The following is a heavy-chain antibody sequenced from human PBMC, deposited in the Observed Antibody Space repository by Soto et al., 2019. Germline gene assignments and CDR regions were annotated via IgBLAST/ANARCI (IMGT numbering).Heavy chain of an antibody. Sequence: SVKVSCKASGGTFSSYAISWVRQAPGQGLEWMGGIIPIFGTANYAQKFQGRVTITADESTSTAYMELSSLRSEDTAVYYCASTREQQLVVEYLDYWGQGTLVTVSS. CDR2: IIPIFGTA. V-gene: IGHV1-69*13. J-gene: IGHJ4*02. CDR3: ASTREQQLVVEYLDY. CDR1: GGTFSSYA. D-gene: IGHD6-13*01.